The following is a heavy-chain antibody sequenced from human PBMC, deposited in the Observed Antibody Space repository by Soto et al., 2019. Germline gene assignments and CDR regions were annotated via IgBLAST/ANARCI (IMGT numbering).Heavy chain of an antibody. CDR2: ISYDGSSK. CDR1: GFTFSSFG. Sequence: HPGGSLRLSCAASGFTFSSFGMHWVRQAPGKGLEWVSVISYDGSSKFYVDSVKGQFTISRDNSKSTLYLQMNSLRTEDTAVYYCARGPFSSGWWFDYWGQGTLVTVSS. CDR3: ARGPFSSGWWFDY. D-gene: IGHD6-19*01. V-gene: IGHV3-30-3*01. J-gene: IGHJ4*02.